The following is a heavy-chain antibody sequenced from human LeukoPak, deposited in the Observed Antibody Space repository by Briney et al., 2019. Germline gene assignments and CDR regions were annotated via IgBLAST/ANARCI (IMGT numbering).Heavy chain of an antibody. V-gene: IGHV3-33*01. CDR2: IWYDGSNK. CDR1: GFTSSSYG. J-gene: IGHJ4*02. D-gene: IGHD5-18*01. CDR3: ARGSVDTAMVTGEYYFDY. Sequence: GGSLRLSCAASGFTSSSYGMHWVRQAPGKGLEWVAVIWYDGSNKYYADSVKGRFTISRDNSKNTLYLQMNSLRAEDTAVYYCARGSVDTAMVTGEYYFDYWGQGTLVTVSS.